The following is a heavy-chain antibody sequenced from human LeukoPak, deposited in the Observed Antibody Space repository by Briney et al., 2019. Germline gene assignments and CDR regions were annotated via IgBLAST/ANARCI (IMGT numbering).Heavy chain of an antibody. CDR2: ISYDGSNE. CDR3: ARRDGYKNAFDI. Sequence: GGSLRLSCAASGFTFSSYVMHWVRQAPGKGLEWVAIISYDGSNEYYADSVKGRFTISRDNAKNSLYLQMNSLRAEDTAVYYCARRDGYKNAFDIWGQGTMVTVSS. J-gene: IGHJ3*02. CDR1: GFTFSSYV. D-gene: IGHD5-24*01. V-gene: IGHV3-30*04.